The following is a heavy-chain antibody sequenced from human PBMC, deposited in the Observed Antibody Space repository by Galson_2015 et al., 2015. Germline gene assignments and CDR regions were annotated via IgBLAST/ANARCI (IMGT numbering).Heavy chain of an antibody. J-gene: IGHJ5*02. Sequence: SLRLSCAASGFTFSNYWMTWVRQAPGKGLEWVANIKQDGSERYYGDSVKGRFTISRDNAKNSLYLQMNSLRAEDTAVYFCARYYAADTVLIPFSWGQGTLVPVSS. CDR1: GFTFSNYW. CDR2: IKQDGSER. V-gene: IGHV3-7*03. CDR3: ARYYAADTVLIPFS. D-gene: IGHD3-16*01.